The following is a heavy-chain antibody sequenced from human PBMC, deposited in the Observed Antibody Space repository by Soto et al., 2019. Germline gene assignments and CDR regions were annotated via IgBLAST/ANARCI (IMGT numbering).Heavy chain of an antibody. D-gene: IGHD6-6*01. J-gene: IGHJ6*03. CDR3: ARGRSARPTYYYYYMDV. CDR2: IKQDGSEK. CDR1: GFTFSSYW. V-gene: IGHV3-7*01. Sequence: EVQLVESGGGLVQPGGSLRLSCAASGFTFSSYWMSWVRQAPGKGLEWVDNIKQDGSEKYHVYSVKGRFTISRDNAKNSLYLQMNSLSAKDTAVYYYARGRSARPTYYYYYMDVWGKGTTVTVSS.